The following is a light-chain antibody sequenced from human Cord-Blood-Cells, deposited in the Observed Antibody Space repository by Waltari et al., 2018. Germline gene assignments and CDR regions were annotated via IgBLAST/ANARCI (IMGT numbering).Light chain of an antibody. CDR2: EGS. CDR1: SSDVGSYNL. Sequence: QSALTQPASVSGSPGQSITISCTGTSSDVGSYNLVSWYQQHPGQAPKLMIYEGSKRPSGVSNRVSGAKSGNTAALSISWLQAEDEADYYCCSYAGSSTWVFGGGTKLTVL. V-gene: IGLV2-23*01. CDR3: CSYAGSSTWV. J-gene: IGLJ3*02.